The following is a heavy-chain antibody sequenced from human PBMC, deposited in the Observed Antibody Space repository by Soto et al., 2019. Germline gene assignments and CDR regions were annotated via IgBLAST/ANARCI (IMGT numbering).Heavy chain of an antibody. CDR3: ARASIYYGMDV. CDR1: GFAFRSYW. CDR2: IRQDESEK. J-gene: IGHJ6*02. V-gene: IGHV3-7*04. D-gene: IGHD6-6*01. Sequence: VQLVESGGGLVQPGGSLRLSCAASGFAFRSYWMSWVRRAPGRGLEWVANIRQDESEKYYVDSVKGRFIISRDNAQNSLYLQLHSLRVEDTAVYYCARASIYYGMDVWGQGTSVTVSS.